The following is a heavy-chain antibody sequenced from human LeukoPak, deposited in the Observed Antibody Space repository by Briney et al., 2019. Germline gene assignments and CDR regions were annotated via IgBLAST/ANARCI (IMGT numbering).Heavy chain of an antibody. CDR3: ATYRQVLLPFES. CDR2: IFPSGGEI. V-gene: IGHV3-23*01. CDR1: GFIFSHHG. Sequence: QSGGSLRLSCATSGFIFSHHGMNWARQPPGKGLEWVSSIFPSGGEIHYADSVRGRFTISRDNSKSTLSLQMNSLRAEDTAIYYCATYRQVLLPFESWGQGTLVTVSS. J-gene: IGHJ4*02. D-gene: IGHD5-18*01.